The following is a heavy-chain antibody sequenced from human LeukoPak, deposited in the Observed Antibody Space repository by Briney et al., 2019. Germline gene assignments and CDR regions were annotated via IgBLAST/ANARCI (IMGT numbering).Heavy chain of an antibody. CDR1: GFTFRNAW. CDR3: TTLTVSGPI. Sequence: GGSLRLSCAASGFTFRNAWMNWVRQAPGKGLEWVGRIKSKTGGGTIDYAAPVKGRFTISRDDSKNTLYLQMNSLKTEDTAVYYCTTLTVSGPIWGQGTLVTVSS. J-gene: IGHJ4*02. V-gene: IGHV3-15*07. D-gene: IGHD6-19*01. CDR2: IKSKTGGGTI.